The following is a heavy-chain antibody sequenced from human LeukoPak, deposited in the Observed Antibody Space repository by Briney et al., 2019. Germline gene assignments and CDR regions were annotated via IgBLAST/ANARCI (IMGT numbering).Heavy chain of an antibody. J-gene: IGHJ4*02. D-gene: IGHD3-22*01. CDR2: ISGSGGSK. CDR1: GFTFSSYG. V-gene: IGHV3-23*01. CDR3: VRDWGYDSSGYWQKYFDT. Sequence: PGGSLRLSCAASGFTFSSYGMSWVRQAPGKGLEWVSAISGSGGSKYYADSVKGRFTISRDNAKNTVYLQMNSLRAEDTAVYYCVRDWGYDSSGYWQKYFDTWGQGTLVTVSS.